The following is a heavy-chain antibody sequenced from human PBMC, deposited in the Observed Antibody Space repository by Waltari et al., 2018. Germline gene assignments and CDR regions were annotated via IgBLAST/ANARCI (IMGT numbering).Heavy chain of an antibody. CDR1: GFIFDDFT. Sequence: EVHLVESGGAGVQPGGSLRLSCEASGFIFDDFTMHWVRQPPGKGLEWVSLISWDGDLTYYGDSVKGRFTISRDNSKDSLYLQMNSLRSEDTALYYCVKDIGGSDSWGQGTPVTVSS. V-gene: IGHV3-43*01. J-gene: IGHJ4*02. CDR2: ISWDGDLT. CDR3: VKDIGGSDS.